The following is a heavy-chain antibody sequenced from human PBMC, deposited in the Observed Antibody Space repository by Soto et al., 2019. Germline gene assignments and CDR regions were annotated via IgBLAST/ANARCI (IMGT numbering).Heavy chain of an antibody. CDR2: IYSGGST. Sequence: GGSLRLSCAASGFTVSSNYMSWVRQAPGKGLEWVSVIYSGGSTYYADSVKGRFTISRDNSKNTLYLQMNSLRAEDTAVYYCARVASDRYCSSTSCYYWFDPWGQGTLVTVSS. J-gene: IGHJ5*02. CDR3: ARVASDRYCSSTSCYYWFDP. CDR1: GFTVSSNY. V-gene: IGHV3-53*01. D-gene: IGHD2-2*01.